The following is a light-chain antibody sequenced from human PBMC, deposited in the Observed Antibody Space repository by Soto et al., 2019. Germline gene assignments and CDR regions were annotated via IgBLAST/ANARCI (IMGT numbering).Light chain of an antibody. Sequence: IVMTQSPATLSGSPGERATLSCRASQSISNNLAWSQQKPGQAPRLLIYRASTRATGIPVRFSGSGSGTDVTLTISSLQSEDFAVYYCQHYKNWPPWTFGQGTKVEIK. CDR2: RAS. CDR3: QHYKNWPPWT. CDR1: QSISNN. V-gene: IGKV3-15*01. J-gene: IGKJ1*01.